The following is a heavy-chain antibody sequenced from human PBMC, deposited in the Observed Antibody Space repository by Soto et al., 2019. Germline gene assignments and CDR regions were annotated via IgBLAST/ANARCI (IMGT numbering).Heavy chain of an antibody. CDR1: GGSIGTYY. CDR2: LYYTGIT. CDR3: ARDRDYDFWSGLDP. J-gene: IGHJ5*02. V-gene: IGHV4-59*01. D-gene: IGHD3-3*01. Sequence: SETLSLTCTVSGGSIGTYYWNWIRQPPGKGLEWIGYLYYTGITNYNPSLKSRVTISVDKSKNQFSLKLTSVTAADTAVYYCARDRDYDFWSGLDPWGQGKLVTVSS.